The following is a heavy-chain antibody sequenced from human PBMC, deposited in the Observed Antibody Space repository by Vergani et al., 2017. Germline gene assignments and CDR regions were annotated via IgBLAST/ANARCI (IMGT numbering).Heavy chain of an antibody. CDR2: INHSGST. Sequence: QLQLQESGPGLLKPSETLSLTCAVYGGSFSGYYWSWIRQPPGKGLEWIGEINHSGSTNYNPSLKSRVTISVDTSKNQFSLKLSSVTAADTAVYYCYYSSGWYHDYWGQGTLVTVSS. CDR1: GGSFSGYY. J-gene: IGHJ4*02. CDR3: YYSSGWYHDY. V-gene: IGHV4-34*01. D-gene: IGHD6-19*01.